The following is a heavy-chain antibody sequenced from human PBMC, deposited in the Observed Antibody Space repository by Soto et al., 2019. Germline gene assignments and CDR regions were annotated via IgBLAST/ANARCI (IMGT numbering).Heavy chain of an antibody. CDR2: ISSSSSYI. CDR3: ARDGPSSAAGTLDV. Sequence: EVQLVESGGGLVKPGGSLRLSCAASGFTFSSYSMNWVRQAPGKGLEWVSSISSSSSYIYYADSVKGRFTISRDNAKNSLDLQMNSLRAEDTAVYYCARDGPSSAAGTLDVWGQGTTVTVSS. V-gene: IGHV3-21*01. J-gene: IGHJ6*02. D-gene: IGHD6-13*01. CDR1: GFTFSSYS.